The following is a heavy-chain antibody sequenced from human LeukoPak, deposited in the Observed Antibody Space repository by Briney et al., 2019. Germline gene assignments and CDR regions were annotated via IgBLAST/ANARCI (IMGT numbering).Heavy chain of an antibody. J-gene: IGHJ4*02. Sequence: GGSLRLSCAASGFTFSSYAMSWVRQAPGKGLEWVSAISGSGGSTYYADSVKGRFTISRDNAKNSLFLQMSSLRAEDTAVYYCARDTSGSYYPRFDYWGQGTLVTVSS. CDR3: ARDTSGSYYPRFDY. CDR1: GFTFSSYA. V-gene: IGHV3-23*01. CDR2: ISGSGGST. D-gene: IGHD1-26*01.